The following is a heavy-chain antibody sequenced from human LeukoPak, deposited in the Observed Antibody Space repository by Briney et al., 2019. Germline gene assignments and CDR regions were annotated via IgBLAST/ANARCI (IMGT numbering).Heavy chain of an antibody. D-gene: IGHD2-2*02. CDR2: IYTSWST. CDR3: ASLHCSSTSCYNNWFDP. Sequence: PSQTLSLTCTVWGGSISSYYWIWIRDPAGKALECIGRIYTSWSTNYNPSLKRRVTMSVDTSNDQFSLKLSSVTAEDTAVYYCASLHCSSTSCYNNWFDPWGQGTLVTVSS. CDR1: GGSISSYY. V-gene: IGHV4-4*07. J-gene: IGHJ5*02.